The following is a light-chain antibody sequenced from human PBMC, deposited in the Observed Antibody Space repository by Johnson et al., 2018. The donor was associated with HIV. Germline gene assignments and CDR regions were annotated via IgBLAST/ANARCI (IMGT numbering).Light chain of an antibody. CDR2: DNT. J-gene: IGLJ1*01. V-gene: IGLV1-51*01. CDR1: SSNIGINY. Sequence: QSVLTQPPSVSAAPGQKVTISCSGSSSNIGINYVSWYQQLPGTAPKLLIYDNTKRPSGIPDRFSGSKSGTSATLGITGLQTGDEADYYCGTWDSSLSAGVFGTGTKVTVL. CDR3: GTWDSSLSAGV.